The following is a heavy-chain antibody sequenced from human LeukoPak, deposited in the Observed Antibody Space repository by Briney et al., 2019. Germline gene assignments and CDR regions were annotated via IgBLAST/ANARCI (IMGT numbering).Heavy chain of an antibody. V-gene: IGHV4-59*01. CDR3: ARAAKYNWNYHDY. J-gene: IGHJ4*02. Sequence: KPSETLSLTCTVSGGSISSYYWSWIRQPPGKGLEWIGYIYYSGSTNYNPSLKSRVTISVDTSKNQFSLKLSSVTAADTAVYYCARAAKYNWNYHDYWGQGTLVTVSS. CDR2: IYYSGST. D-gene: IGHD1-20*01. CDR1: GGSISSYY.